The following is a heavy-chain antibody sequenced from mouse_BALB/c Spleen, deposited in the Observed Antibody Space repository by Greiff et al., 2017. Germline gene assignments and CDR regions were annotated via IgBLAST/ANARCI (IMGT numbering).Heavy chain of an antibody. CDR2: ISSGGSYT. Sequence: EVKLVESGGGLVKPGGSLKLSCAASGFTFSSYAMSWVRQTPEKRLEWVATISSGGSYTYYPDSVKGRFTISRDNAKNTLYLQMSSLRSEDTAMYYCARQKEVRRVYAMDYWGQGTSVTVSS. D-gene: IGHD2-14*01. J-gene: IGHJ4*01. V-gene: IGHV5-9-3*01. CDR3: ARQKEVRRVYAMDY. CDR1: GFTFSSYA.